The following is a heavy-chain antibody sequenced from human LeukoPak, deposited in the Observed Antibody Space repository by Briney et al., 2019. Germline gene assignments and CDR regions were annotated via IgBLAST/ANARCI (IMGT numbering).Heavy chain of an antibody. D-gene: IGHD3-10*01. CDR3: ARGVGWFGDGNIDY. V-gene: IGHV1-8*01. Sequence: ASVKVSCKASGYTLTSYDINWVRQATGQGLEWMGWMNPNSGNTGYAQKFQGRVTMTRNTSISTAYMELSSLRSEDTAVYYCARGVGWFGDGNIDYWGQGTLVTVSS. CDR2: MNPNSGNT. CDR1: GYTLTSYD. J-gene: IGHJ4*02.